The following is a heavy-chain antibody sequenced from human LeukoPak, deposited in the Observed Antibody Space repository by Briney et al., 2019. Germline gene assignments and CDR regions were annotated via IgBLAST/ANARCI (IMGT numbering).Heavy chain of an antibody. Sequence: PGGSLRLSCAASGFTFGSYGMHWLLQAPGKGLEWVAVISYDGSNKYYADSVKGRFTISRDNSKNTLYLQMNSLRAWDTAVYYCAKGRDSSSWLDYFDYWGQGTLVTVSS. D-gene: IGHD6-13*01. J-gene: IGHJ4*02. CDR1: GFTFGSYG. V-gene: IGHV3-30*18. CDR3: AKGRDSSSWLDYFDY. CDR2: ISYDGSNK.